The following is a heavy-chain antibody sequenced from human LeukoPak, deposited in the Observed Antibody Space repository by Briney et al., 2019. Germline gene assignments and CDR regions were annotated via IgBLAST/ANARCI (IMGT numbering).Heavy chain of an antibody. CDR2: IYSGGST. V-gene: IGHV3-53*01. Sequence: GGSLRLSCAASGFTVSSNYMSWVRQAPGKGLEWVSVIYSGGSTYYADSVKGRFTISRDNSKNTLYLQMNSLRAEDTAVYYCARVGSSWTNFDYWGQGTLVTVSS. CDR3: ARVGSSWTNFDY. J-gene: IGHJ4*02. CDR1: GFTVSSNY. D-gene: IGHD6-13*01.